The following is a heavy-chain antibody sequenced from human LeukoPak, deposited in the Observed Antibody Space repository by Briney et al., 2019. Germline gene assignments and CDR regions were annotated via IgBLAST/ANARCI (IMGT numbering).Heavy chain of an antibody. J-gene: IGHJ1*01. CDR2: IYSSGTT. Sequence: PSETLSLTCAVYGGSFSGYYWSWIRQPPGKGLECIGNIYSSGTTYYNPSLKSRVTISIDTSKSQFSLRLSSVTAADTAVYYCVQNIPGTIEHWGQGTLVTVSS. D-gene: IGHD1-7*01. CDR3: VQNIPGTIEH. V-gene: IGHV4-34*01. CDR1: GGSFSGYY.